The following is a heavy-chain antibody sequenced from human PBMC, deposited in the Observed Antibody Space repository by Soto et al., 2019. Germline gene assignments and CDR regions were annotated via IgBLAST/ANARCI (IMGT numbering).Heavy chain of an antibody. D-gene: IGHD3-22*01. CDR3: ARDPLPTGTDYDRPTSVYFDS. CDR1: GFTFSSYS. V-gene: IGHV3-48*01. Sequence: GGSLRLSCAASGFTFSSYSMNWVRQAPGKGLEWVSYISSSSSTKYYADSVKGRFTISRDNAKNSLYLQMNSLRAEDTAVYYCARDPLPTGTDYDRPTSVYFDSWGQGTLVTVSS. CDR2: ISSSSSTK. J-gene: IGHJ4*02.